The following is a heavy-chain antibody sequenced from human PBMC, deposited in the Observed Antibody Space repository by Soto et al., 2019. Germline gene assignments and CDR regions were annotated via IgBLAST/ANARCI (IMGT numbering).Heavy chain of an antibody. V-gene: IGHV1-69*01. J-gene: IGHJ6*02. CDR1: GGTFSSYA. CDR2: IIPIFGTA. D-gene: IGHD6-13*01. Sequence: QVQLVQSGAEVKKPGSSVKVSYKASGGTFSSYAISWVRQAPGQGLEWMGGIIPIFGTANYAQKFQGRVTITADESTSTAYMELSSLRSEDTAVYYCARGRAAAGRRRHYYYYGMDVWGQGTTVTVSS. CDR3: ARGRAAAGRRRHYYYYGMDV.